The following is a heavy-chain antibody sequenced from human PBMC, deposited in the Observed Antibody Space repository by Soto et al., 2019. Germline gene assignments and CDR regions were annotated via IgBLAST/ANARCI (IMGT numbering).Heavy chain of an antibody. CDR3: ARDVDADFRTYLDY. D-gene: IGHD4-17*01. J-gene: IGHJ4*02. Sequence: GGSLRLSCAASGFTFRDYYIHWIRRAPGKGLEWISYISGNGEIIQYAASAGGRFTISRDNAENSVYLEMDSLRAEDTALYYCARDVDADFRTYLDYRGRATLVS. CDR1: GFTFRDYY. V-gene: IGHV3-11*01. CDR2: ISGNGEII.